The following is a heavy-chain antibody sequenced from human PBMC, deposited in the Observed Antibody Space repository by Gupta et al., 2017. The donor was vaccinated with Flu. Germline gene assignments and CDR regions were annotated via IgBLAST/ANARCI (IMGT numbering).Heavy chain of an antibody. D-gene: IGHD6-13*01. CDR1: GGSFSGYY. Sequence: QVQLQQWGAGLLKPSETLSLTCAVYGGSFSGYYWSWIRQPPGKGLEWIGEINHSGSTNYNPSLKSRVTISVDTSKNQFSLKLSSVTAADTAVYYCATYSIAAAIRTWGDFDYWGQGTLVTVSS. J-gene: IGHJ4*02. CDR3: ATYSIAAAIRTWGDFDY. CDR2: INHSGST. V-gene: IGHV4-34*01.